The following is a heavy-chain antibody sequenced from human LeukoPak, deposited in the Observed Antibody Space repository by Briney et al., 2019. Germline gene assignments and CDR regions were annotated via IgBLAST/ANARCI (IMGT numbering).Heavy chain of an antibody. Sequence: GGSLRLSCAASGFTLGDYGMSWVRQAPGKGLEWVSGISWNGGRTGYADSVKGRFTISRDNARNSLYLQMNSLRAEDTAVYYCARDRYYYDSRLDLFDCWGQGTLVTVSS. CDR2: ISWNGGRT. J-gene: IGHJ4*02. CDR1: GFTLGDYG. D-gene: IGHD3-22*01. V-gene: IGHV3-20*04. CDR3: ARDRYYYDSRLDLFDC.